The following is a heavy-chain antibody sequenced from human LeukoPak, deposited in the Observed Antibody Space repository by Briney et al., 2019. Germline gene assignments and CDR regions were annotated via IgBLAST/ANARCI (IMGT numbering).Heavy chain of an antibody. CDR2: IIPILGIA. J-gene: IGHJ3*02. V-gene: IGHV1-69*04. CDR1: GGTFSSYA. Sequence: SVKVSCKAFGGTFSSYAISWVRQAPGQGLEWMGRIIPILGIANYAQKFQGRVTITADKSTSTAYMELSSLRSEDTAVYYCARPRARRPMDAFDIWGQGTMVTVSS. D-gene: IGHD6-25*01. CDR3: ARPRARRPMDAFDI.